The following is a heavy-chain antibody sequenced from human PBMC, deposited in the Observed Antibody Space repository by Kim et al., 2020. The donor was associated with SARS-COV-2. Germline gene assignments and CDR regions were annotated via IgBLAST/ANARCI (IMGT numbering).Heavy chain of an antibody. CDR3: ARVGPSGSTGVY. V-gene: IGHV3-48*02. D-gene: IGHD2-8*02. CDR1: GFTFSIYS. CDR2: ICSTSRNI. J-gene: IGHJ4*02. Sequence: GGSLRLSCAASGFTFSIYSIDWVRRAPGKGLEWIIYICSTSRNIYYADSVKGRFTVSRDNAENSVYLQMDSLTDEDTAIYYCARVGPSGSTGVYWGQGTPVRVSS.